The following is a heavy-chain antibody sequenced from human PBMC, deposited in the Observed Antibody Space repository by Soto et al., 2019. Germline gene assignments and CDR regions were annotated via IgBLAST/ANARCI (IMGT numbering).Heavy chain of an antibody. CDR2: IYYSGST. Sequence: QLQLQESGPGLVKPSETLSLTCTVSGGSISSSSYYWGWIRQPPGKGLEWIGSIYYSGSTYYNPSHKSRVTISVDTSKNQFSLKLSTVTAADTTVYYCARLPRQQLVYYVMDVRGQGTTVTVSS. CDR3: ARLPRQQLVYYVMDV. V-gene: IGHV4-39*01. D-gene: IGHD6-13*01. J-gene: IGHJ6*02. CDR1: GGSISSSSYY.